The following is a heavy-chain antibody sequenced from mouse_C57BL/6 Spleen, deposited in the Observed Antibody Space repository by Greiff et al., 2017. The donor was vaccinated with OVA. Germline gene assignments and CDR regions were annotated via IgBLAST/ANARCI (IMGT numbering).Heavy chain of an antibody. CDR1: GYTFTSYG. CDR3: ARYPYYGSSAYYAMDY. D-gene: IGHD1-1*01. J-gene: IGHJ4*01. V-gene: IGHV1-58*01. Sequence: VQLKESGAELVRPGSSVKMSCKTSGYTFTSYGINWLKQRPGQGLEWIGYIYLGNGYTEYNEKFKGKATLTSDTSSSPAYMQLRSLTSEDSAIYFCARYPYYGSSAYYAMDYWGQGTSVTVSS. CDR2: IYLGNGYT.